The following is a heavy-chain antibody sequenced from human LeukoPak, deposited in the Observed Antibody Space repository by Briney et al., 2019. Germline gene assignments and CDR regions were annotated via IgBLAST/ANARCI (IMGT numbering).Heavy chain of an antibody. CDR3: ASPGIAAAGTGDY. Sequence: GGSLRLSCAASGFTFSSYSMTWVRQAPGKGLEWVSSISSSSSYIYYADSVKGRFTISRDNAKNSLYLQMNSLRAEDTAVYYCASPGIAAAGTGDYWGQGTLVTVSS. CDR2: ISSSSSYI. CDR1: GFTFSSYS. V-gene: IGHV3-21*01. J-gene: IGHJ4*02. D-gene: IGHD6-13*01.